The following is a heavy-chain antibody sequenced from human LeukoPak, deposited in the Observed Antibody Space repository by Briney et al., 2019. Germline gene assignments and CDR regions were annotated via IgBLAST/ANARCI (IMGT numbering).Heavy chain of an antibody. CDR1: GDSVSSNSAA. CDR2: TYYRSKWYN. J-gene: IGHJ5*02. Sequence: SQTLSLTCAISGDSVSSNSAAWNWIRQSPSRGLEWLGRTYYRSKWYNDYAVSVKSRITINPDTSKNQSSLQLNSVTPEGTAVYYCARGEIFGVVIPNWFDPWGQGTLVTVSS. V-gene: IGHV6-1*01. CDR3: ARGEIFGVVIPNWFDP. D-gene: IGHD3-3*01.